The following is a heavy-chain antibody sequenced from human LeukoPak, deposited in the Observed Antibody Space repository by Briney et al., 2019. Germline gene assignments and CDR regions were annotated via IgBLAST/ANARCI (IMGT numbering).Heavy chain of an antibody. Sequence: GASVKVSCKASGYTFTSNGISWVRQAPGQGLEWMGWISAYNGNTNYAQKVQGRITMTTDTSTATAYMELRSLRSDDTAVYYCARDGAINGDYVYYFGMDVWGQGTTVTVSS. CDR3: ARDGAINGDYVYYFGMDV. J-gene: IGHJ6*02. D-gene: IGHD4-17*01. CDR2: ISAYNGNT. V-gene: IGHV1-18*01. CDR1: GYTFTSNG.